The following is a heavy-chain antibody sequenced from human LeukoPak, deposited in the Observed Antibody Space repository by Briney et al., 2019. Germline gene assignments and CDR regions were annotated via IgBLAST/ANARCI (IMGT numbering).Heavy chain of an antibody. CDR2: IYYSGST. Sequence: ASETLSLTCTVSGGSISSYYWSWIRQPPGKGLEWIGYIYYSGSTNYNPSLKSRVTISVDTSKNQFSLKLSSVTAADTAVYYCAGDQSRYDFWSGYSYGMDVWGQGTTVTVSS. D-gene: IGHD3-3*01. V-gene: IGHV4-59*01. J-gene: IGHJ6*02. CDR3: AGDQSRYDFWSGYSYGMDV. CDR1: GGSISSYY.